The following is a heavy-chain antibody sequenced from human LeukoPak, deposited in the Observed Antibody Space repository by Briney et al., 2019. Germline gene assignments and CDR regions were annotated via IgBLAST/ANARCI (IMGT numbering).Heavy chain of an antibody. J-gene: IGHJ4*02. Sequence: PGGSLRLSCAASGFTFSNYWMHWVRQAPGEGLVWVSRINSDGSSTSYADSVKGRFTISRDNAKNTLYLQMNSLTAEDTAVYYCARGGVYSYGTFDYWGQGTLVTVSS. CDR1: GFTFSNYW. CDR3: ARGGVYSYGTFDY. CDR2: INSDGSST. V-gene: IGHV3-74*01. D-gene: IGHD5-18*01.